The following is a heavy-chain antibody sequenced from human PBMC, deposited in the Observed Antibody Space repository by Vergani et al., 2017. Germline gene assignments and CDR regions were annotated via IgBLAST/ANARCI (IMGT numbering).Heavy chain of an antibody. J-gene: IGHJ4*02. CDR1: GFTFSSYS. CDR3: ARVAEGSGSYYQFDY. CDR2: ISSSSSYI. V-gene: IGHV3-21*01. D-gene: IGHD3-10*01. Sequence: EVQLVESGGGLVKPGGSLRLSCAASGFTFSSYSMNWVRQAPGKGLEWVSSISSSSSYIYYADSVKGRLTISRDNAKNSLYLQMNSLRAEDTAVYYCARVAEGSGSYYQFDYWGQGTLVTVSS.